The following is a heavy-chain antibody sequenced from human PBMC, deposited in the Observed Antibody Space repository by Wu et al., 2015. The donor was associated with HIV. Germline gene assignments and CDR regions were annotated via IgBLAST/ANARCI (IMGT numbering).Heavy chain of an antibody. CDR3: VREGVDAFDP. CDR2: ISGGFNGNT. CDR1: GYAFRNYG. V-gene: IGHV1-18*01. D-gene: IGHD5-12*01. J-gene: IGHJ5*02. Sequence: QVQLVQSGAEVRKPGASVKVSCKASGYAFRNYGISWVRQAPGQGLEWMGWISGGFNGNTNLAQRFQDRLTMTTDTSTSTAYMELRTLRSDDTAVYYCVREGVDAFDPWGQGTVVTVSS.